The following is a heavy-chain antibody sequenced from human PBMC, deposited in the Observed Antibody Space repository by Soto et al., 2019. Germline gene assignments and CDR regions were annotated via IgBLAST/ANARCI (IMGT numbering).Heavy chain of an antibody. D-gene: IGHD2-15*01. V-gene: IGHV4-31*03. CDR2: IHYSGST. CDR1: GGSIDSGGYY. Sequence: SETLSLTCTVSGGSIDSGGYYWSWIRHHPGKGLEWIAYIHYSGSTYYNPSLKSRVIISVDRSKNQFSLNLSSVTAADTAVYYCARVQGSCSGGSCYYVDPWGQGTLVTVSS. J-gene: IGHJ5*01. CDR3: ARVQGSCSGGSCYYVDP.